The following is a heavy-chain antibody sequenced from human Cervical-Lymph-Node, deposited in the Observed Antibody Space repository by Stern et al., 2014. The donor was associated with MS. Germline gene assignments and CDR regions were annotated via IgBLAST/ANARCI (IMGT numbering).Heavy chain of an antibody. CDR2: ISGGSTGT. CDR3: AKEARGLFYFDT. Sequence: VQLVESGGDLVQPGGSMRLSCAASGFTFSSNVMSWVRQAPGKGLEWVSAISGGSTGTYYADSVKGRFTISRDNSKNTVFLQMNSLRAEDTAVYFCAKEARGLFYFDTWGQGTLVTVSS. V-gene: IGHV3-23*04. J-gene: IGHJ4*02. CDR1: GFTFSSNV.